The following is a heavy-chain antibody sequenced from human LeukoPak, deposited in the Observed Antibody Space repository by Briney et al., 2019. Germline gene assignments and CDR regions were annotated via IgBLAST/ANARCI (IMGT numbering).Heavy chain of an antibody. CDR1: GYTLTGYY. V-gene: IGHV1-2*02. D-gene: IGHD3-3*01. CDR3: ARANYDFWSGYYNKGVDY. CDR2: INPNSGGT. J-gene: IGHJ4*02. Sequence: GPVKVSCKASGYTLTGYYMHWVRQAPGQGLEWMGWINPNSGGTNYAQKFQGRVTMTRDTSISTAYMELSRLRSDDTAVYYCARANYDFWSGYYNKGVDYWGQGTLVTVSS.